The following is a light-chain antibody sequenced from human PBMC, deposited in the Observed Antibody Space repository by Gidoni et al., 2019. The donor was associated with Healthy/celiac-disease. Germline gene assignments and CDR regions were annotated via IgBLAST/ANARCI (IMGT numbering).Light chain of an antibody. V-gene: IGKV3-11*01. CDR3: QQRSNWPPS. Sequence: EIVLTQSPATLSLSPRERATLSCRASQSVSSYLAWYQQKPGQAPRLLIYDASNRATGIPARFSGSGSGTDFTLTISSLEPEDFAVYYCQQRSNWPPSCGQXTRLEIK. CDR2: DAS. CDR1: QSVSSY. J-gene: IGKJ5*01.